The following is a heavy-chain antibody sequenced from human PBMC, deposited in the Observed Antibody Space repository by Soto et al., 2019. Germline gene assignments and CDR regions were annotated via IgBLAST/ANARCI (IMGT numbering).Heavy chain of an antibody. J-gene: IGHJ2*01. D-gene: IGHD3-22*01. V-gene: IGHV3-23*01. CDR1: GLTFSSYA. Sequence: EVQLLESGGGLVQPGGSLRLSCAASGLTFSSYAMNWVRQAPGKGLEWVSGISSGGGSTYYADSVKGRFTVSRDKTNNTLFMKMNCLRAEDTALYYCAKNPPALYHYDITGYQWYFDIWGRGTMVTVSS. CDR3: AKNPPALYHYDITGYQWYFDI. CDR2: ISSGGGST.